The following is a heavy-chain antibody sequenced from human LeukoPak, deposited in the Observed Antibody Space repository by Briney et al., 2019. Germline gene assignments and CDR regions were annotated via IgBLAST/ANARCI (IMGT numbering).Heavy chain of an antibody. CDR2: INPSGSST. Sequence: ASVKVSCTASGYTFTSYYMHWVRQAPGQGREWMGIINPSGSSTSYAQKYQGRVTMTRDMSTSTVYMELSSLRSEDTAVYYCARTYYDFWSGYYGFDYWGQGTLVTVSS. CDR3: ARTYYDFWSGYYGFDY. CDR1: GYTFTSYY. D-gene: IGHD3-3*01. J-gene: IGHJ4*02. V-gene: IGHV1-46*01.